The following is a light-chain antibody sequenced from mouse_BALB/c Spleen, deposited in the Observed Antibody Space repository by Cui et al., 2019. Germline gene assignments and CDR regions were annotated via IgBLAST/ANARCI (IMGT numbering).Light chain of an antibody. CDR3: QQDNSNPLT. V-gene: IGKV6-15*01. CDR1: QNVGTN. CDR2: SAS. Sequence: DIVITQSHNFMSTSVGDRVSVPCQASQNVGTNVAWYQQKPGQSPKALIYSASYRYSGVPERFTGSGSGTDFTLTSSNVQSEDLAEYFCQQDNSNPLTVGGGTKLEIK. J-gene: IGKJ2*01.